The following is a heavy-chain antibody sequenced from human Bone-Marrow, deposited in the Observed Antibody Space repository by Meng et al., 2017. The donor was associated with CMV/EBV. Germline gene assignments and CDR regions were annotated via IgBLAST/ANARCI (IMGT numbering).Heavy chain of an antibody. J-gene: IGHJ5*02. CDR2: IIPIFGTA. D-gene: IGHD3-10*01. CDR1: GYTFTSYG. CDR3: ARGTAYYYGSGSYSP. V-gene: IGHV1-69*05. Sequence: SVKVSCKASGYTFTSYGISWVRQAPGQGLEWMGGIIPIFGTANYAQKFQGRVTITTDESTSTAYMELSSLRSEDTAVYYCARGTAYYYGSGSYSPWGQGTLVTVSS.